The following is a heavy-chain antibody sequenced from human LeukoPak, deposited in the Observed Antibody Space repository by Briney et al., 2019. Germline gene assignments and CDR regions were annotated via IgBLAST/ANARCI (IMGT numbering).Heavy chain of an antibody. CDR3: ARSNEMYSSGEPNAFDI. D-gene: IGHD6-19*01. CDR1: GFTFSSYA. Sequence: PGGSLRLSCAASGFTFSSYAMSWVRQAPGKGLEWVSTVSGNGGITYYADSMKGRFTISRDNSKNTLYLQMNSLRAEDTAVYYCARSNEMYSSGEPNAFDIWGQGTMVTVSS. CDR2: VSGNGGIT. J-gene: IGHJ3*02. V-gene: IGHV3-23*01.